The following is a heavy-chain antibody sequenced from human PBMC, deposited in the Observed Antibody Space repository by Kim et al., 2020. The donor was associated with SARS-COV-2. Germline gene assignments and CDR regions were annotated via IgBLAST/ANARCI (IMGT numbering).Heavy chain of an antibody. D-gene: IGHD2-2*01. Sequence: GGSLRLSCAASGFTFSSYWMSWVRQAPGKGLEWVANIKQDGSEKYYVDSVKGRFTISRDNAKNSLYLQMNSLRAEDTAVYYCAREMVVPTLYYYGMDVWGQGTTVTVSS. CDR1: GFTFSSYW. V-gene: IGHV3-7*03. CDR3: AREMVVPTLYYYGMDV. J-gene: IGHJ6*02. CDR2: IKQDGSEK.